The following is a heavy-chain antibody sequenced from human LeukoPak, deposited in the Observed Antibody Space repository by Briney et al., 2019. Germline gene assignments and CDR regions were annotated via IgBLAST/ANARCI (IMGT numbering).Heavy chain of an antibody. Sequence: ASVKVSCKASGYIFKSYGVNWVRQAPGQGLEWVGWISGFNGKTDYAQRFQGRVTMTRDTSTSTAYMELRSLRSEDTAVYYCARSDILVTGVRMDVWGKGTTVIVSS. CDR3: ARSDILVTGVRMDV. CDR2: ISGFNGKT. V-gene: IGHV1-18*01. D-gene: IGHD5-12*01. CDR1: GYIFKSYG. J-gene: IGHJ6*04.